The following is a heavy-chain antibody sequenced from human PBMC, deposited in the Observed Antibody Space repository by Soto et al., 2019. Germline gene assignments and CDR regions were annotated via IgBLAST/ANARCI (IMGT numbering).Heavy chain of an antibody. CDR3: AKDPGVDKTYYFDY. CDR2: ISAYNGNT. Sequence: ASVKVSCKASGYTFTSYGISWVRQAPGQGLEWMGWISAYNGNTNYAQKLQGRVTMTTDTSTSTAYMELRSLRAEDTAVYYCAKDPGVDKTYYFDYWGQGTLVTVSS. J-gene: IGHJ4*02. D-gene: IGHD5-12*01. V-gene: IGHV1-18*01. CDR1: GYTFTSYG.